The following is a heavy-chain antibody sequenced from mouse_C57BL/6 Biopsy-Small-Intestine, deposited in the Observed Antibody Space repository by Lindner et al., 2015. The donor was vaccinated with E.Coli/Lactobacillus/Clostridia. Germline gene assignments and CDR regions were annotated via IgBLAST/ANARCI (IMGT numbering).Heavy chain of an antibody. Sequence: VQLQESGPELVKPGASVKISCKASGYTFTDYNMDWVKQSHGKSLEWIGYIYPNSGGTGYNQKFKSKATLTVDKSSSTAYMELHSLTSEDSAVYYCARVWSFYAMDYWGQGTSVTVSS. CDR3: ARVWSFYAMDY. CDR1: GYTFTDYN. CDR2: IYPNSGGT. V-gene: IGHV1-34*02. D-gene: IGHD2-10*02. J-gene: IGHJ4*01.